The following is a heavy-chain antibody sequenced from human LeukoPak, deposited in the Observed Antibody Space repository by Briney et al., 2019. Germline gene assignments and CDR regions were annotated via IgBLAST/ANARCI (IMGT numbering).Heavy chain of an antibody. V-gene: IGHV4-34*01. D-gene: IGHD4-11*01. CDR1: GGSFIGYY. CDR3: ARLEAGYSNANWFDP. Sequence: PSETLSLTCAVYGGSFIGYYWSWIRQPPGKGLEWIGEINHFGSTNYNPSLKSRVTISIDTSKNQFSLKLSSVTAADTAVYYCARLEAGYSNANWFDPWGQGTLVTVSS. CDR2: INHFGST. J-gene: IGHJ5*02.